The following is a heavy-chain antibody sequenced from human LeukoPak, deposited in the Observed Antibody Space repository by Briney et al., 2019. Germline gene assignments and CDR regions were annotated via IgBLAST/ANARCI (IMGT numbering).Heavy chain of an antibody. CDR1: GFTFSSYA. D-gene: IGHD5-18*01. Sequence: GGSLRLSCAASGFTFSSYAMSWVRQAPGKGLEWVSAISGSGGSTYYADSVKGRFTISRDNSKNTLYLQMNSLRAEDTAVYHCAKGGDTAMVYYYYYYGMDVWGQGTTVTVSS. CDR2: ISGSGGST. CDR3: AKGGDTAMVYYYYYYGMDV. V-gene: IGHV3-23*01. J-gene: IGHJ6*02.